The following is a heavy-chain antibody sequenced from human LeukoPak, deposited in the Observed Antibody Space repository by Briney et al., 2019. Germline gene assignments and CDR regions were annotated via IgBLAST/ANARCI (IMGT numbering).Heavy chain of an antibody. CDR3: ANGVSYSSAGKYFSGALDY. Sequence: PGGSLRLSCAASGFTFSSYAMNWVRQAPGKGLEWVAIISYDGSHNYYADSVKGRFTISRDNSKNTLFLQMNRLRPEDTAVYYCANGVSYSSAGKYFSGALDYWGQGALVTVSS. CDR2: ISYDGSHN. V-gene: IGHV3-30*18. D-gene: IGHD2-15*01. J-gene: IGHJ4*02. CDR1: GFTFSSYA.